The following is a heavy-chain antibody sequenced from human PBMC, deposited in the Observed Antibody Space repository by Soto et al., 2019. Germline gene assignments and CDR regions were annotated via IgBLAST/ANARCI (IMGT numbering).Heavy chain of an antibody. D-gene: IGHD2-21*02. Sequence: SVKVSCKASGGTFSSYAISWVRQAPGQGLEWMGGIIPILGIANYAQKFQGRVTITADKSTSTAYMELSSLRSEDTAVYYCARGIAYCGGDCYDAFDIWGQGTMVTVSS. V-gene: IGHV1-69*10. J-gene: IGHJ3*02. CDR2: IIPILGIA. CDR1: GGTFSSYA. CDR3: ARGIAYCGGDCYDAFDI.